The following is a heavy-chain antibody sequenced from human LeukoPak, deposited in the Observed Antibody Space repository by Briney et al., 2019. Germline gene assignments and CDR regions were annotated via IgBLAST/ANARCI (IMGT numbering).Heavy chain of an antibody. CDR1: GGSFSGYD. CDR2: INHSGST. Sequence: PSETLSLTCAIYGGSFSGYDWSWIRQPRGKGLEWIEEINHSGSTNYNPSLKSRVTISVDTSKNQFSLKLSSVTAADTAVYYCARHRKLFFAATYFDYWGQGTLVTVSS. J-gene: IGHJ4*02. V-gene: IGHV4-34*01. CDR3: ARHRKLFFAATYFDY. D-gene: IGHD2-15*01.